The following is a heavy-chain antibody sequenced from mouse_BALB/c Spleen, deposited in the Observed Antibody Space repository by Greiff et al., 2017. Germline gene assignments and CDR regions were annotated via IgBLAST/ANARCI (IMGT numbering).Heavy chain of an antibody. V-gene: IGHV5-6-5*01. D-gene: IGHD2-4*01. CDR1: GFTFSSYA. Sequence: EVMLVESGGGLVKPGGSLKLSCAASGFTFSSYAMSWVRQTPEKRLEWVASISSGGSTYYPDSVKGRFTISRDNARNILYLQMSSLRSEDTAMYYCARGGGIYYDYGAWFAYWGQGTLVTVSA. CDR3: ARGGGIYYDYGAWFAY. CDR2: ISSGGST. J-gene: IGHJ3*01.